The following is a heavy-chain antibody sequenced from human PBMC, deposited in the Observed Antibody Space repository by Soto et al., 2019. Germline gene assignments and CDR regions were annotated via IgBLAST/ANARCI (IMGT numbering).Heavy chain of an antibody. D-gene: IGHD3-10*01. Sequence: EVQLVESGGGLFQPGVSLKLSCASSGFTFSGSAMHWVRQASGKGLEWVGRIRTKVNSYATTYGASVKGRFTISRDDSKNTTYLQMNSLKTEETAVYYCTTEPGHYWGKGTLVTVSS. CDR2: IRTKVNSYAT. CDR1: GFTFSGSA. V-gene: IGHV3-73*01. J-gene: IGHJ4*02. CDR3: TTEPGHY.